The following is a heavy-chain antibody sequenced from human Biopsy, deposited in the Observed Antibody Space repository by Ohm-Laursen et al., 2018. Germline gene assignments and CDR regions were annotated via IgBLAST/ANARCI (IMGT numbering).Heavy chain of an antibody. CDR1: GYSVTNDYY. CDR2: IYYDGIT. Sequence: PPGTLSLTCSVSGYSVTNDYYWGWIRQPPGKGLEWIGNIYYDGITYYNPSLKSRVAVSVDTSKNQFSLRLTSVTAADTAVYYCARVAGGYAYYYGMDVWGQGTTVIVSS. J-gene: IGHJ6*02. V-gene: IGHV4-38-2*02. D-gene: IGHD5-12*01. CDR3: ARVAGGYAYYYGMDV.